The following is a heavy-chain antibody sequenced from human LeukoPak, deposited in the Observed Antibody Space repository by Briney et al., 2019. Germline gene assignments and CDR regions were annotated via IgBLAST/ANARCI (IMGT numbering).Heavy chain of an antibody. D-gene: IGHD6-19*01. CDR2: INPDSGDT. Sequence: ASVKVSCKASGYTFTGYFIHWVRQAPGQGLEWMGWINPDSGDTKYAQKFQGRVTMTRDTSSSTAYMELSRLRSDDTGVYYFARAEYSSGPPDYWGQGTLVTVSS. CDR3: ARAEYSSGPPDY. V-gene: IGHV1-2*02. J-gene: IGHJ4*02. CDR1: GYTFTGYF.